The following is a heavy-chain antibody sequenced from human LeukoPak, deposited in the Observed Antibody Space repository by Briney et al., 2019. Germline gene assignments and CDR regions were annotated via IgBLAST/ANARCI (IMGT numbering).Heavy chain of an antibody. V-gene: IGHV3-30*03. Sequence: GGSLRLSCAASGFTFSSYGMQWVRQAPGKGLEWVAVISYDGSNKYYADSVKGRFTISRDNSKNTLYLQMNSLKTEDTAVYYCTTGDLTMIVVVSDAFDIWGQGTMVTVSS. J-gene: IGHJ3*02. CDR1: GFTFSSYG. D-gene: IGHD3-22*01. CDR3: TTGDLTMIVVVSDAFDI. CDR2: ISYDGSNK.